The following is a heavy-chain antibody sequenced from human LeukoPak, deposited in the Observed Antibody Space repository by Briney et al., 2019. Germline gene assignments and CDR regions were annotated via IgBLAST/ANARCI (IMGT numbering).Heavy chain of an antibody. Sequence: PSETLSLTCAVYGGSSSGYYWSWIRQPPGKGLEWIGEINHSGSTNYNPSLKSRVTISVDTSKNQFSLKLSSVTAADTAVYYCASRIAAGFDYWGQGTLVTVSS. J-gene: IGHJ4*02. CDR1: GGSSSGYY. D-gene: IGHD6-13*01. CDR3: ASRIAAGFDY. V-gene: IGHV4-34*01. CDR2: INHSGST.